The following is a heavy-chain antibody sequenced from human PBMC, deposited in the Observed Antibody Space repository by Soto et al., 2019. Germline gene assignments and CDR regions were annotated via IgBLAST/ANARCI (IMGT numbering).Heavy chain of an antibody. V-gene: IGHV3-64*01. CDR2: ITSNGGNT. CDR1: GFTFSSYA. CDR3: ARRIPFGYGMDV. J-gene: IGHJ6*02. Sequence: EVQLVESGGGLVQPGGSLRLSCAASGFTFSSYAMHWVRQAPGKGLEYVSGITSNGGNTDYASSVKGRFTISRDNYKNTLYLQMGSLRAEDMAVYYCARRIPFGYGMDVWGQGTTVTVSS. D-gene: IGHD2-21*01.